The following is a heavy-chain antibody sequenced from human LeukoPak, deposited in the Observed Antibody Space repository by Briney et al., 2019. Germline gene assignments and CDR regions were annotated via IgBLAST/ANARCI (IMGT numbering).Heavy chain of an antibody. CDR3: ARSGTSSRIFDY. CDR2: IYYSGST. CDR1: GYSISSSNW. J-gene: IGHJ4*02. V-gene: IGHV4-28*01. Sequence: PPDTLSLTCAVSGYSISSSNWWGWIRQPPGKGLEWIGYIYYSGSTYYNPSLKSRVTMSVDTSKNQFSLKLSSVTDVDTAVYFCARSGTSSRIFDYWGQGTLVTVSS. D-gene: IGHD2-2*01.